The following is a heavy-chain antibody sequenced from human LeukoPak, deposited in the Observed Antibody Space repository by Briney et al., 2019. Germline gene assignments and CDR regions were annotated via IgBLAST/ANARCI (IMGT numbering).Heavy chain of an antibody. Sequence: ASVKVPCKASGYTFTSYDINWVRQATGQGLEWMGWMNPNSGNTGYAQKFQGRVTMTRNTSISTAYMELSSLRSEDTAVYYCALGGGTTDAFDIWGQGTMVTVSS. V-gene: IGHV1-8*01. CDR3: ALGGGTTDAFDI. CDR1: GYTFTSYD. CDR2: MNPNSGNT. D-gene: IGHD1-7*01. J-gene: IGHJ3*02.